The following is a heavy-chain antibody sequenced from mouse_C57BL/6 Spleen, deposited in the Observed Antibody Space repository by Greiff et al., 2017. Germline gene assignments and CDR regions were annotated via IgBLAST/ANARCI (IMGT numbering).Heavy chain of an antibody. J-gene: IGHJ1*03. Sequence: QVQLQQSGAELMKPGASVKLSCKATGYTFTGYWIEWVKQRPGHGLEWIGEIYPGNSNTNYNEKFKGKATFTADTSSNTAYMQLSSLTAEDSAIYCCASCGDEDWYFDVWGTGTTVTVSS. CDR1: GYTFTGYW. D-gene: IGHD2-13*01. CDR2: IYPGNSNT. CDR3: ASCGDEDWYFDV. V-gene: IGHV1-9*01.